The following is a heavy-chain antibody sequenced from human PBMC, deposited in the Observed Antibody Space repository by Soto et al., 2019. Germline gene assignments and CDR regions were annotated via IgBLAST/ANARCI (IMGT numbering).Heavy chain of an antibody. CDR3: ASLLLWFGETDFLGMDV. CDR2: INHSGST. D-gene: IGHD3-10*01. V-gene: IGHV4-34*01. Sequence: SETLSLTCAVYGGSFSGYYWSWIRQPPGKGLEWIGEINHSGSTNYNPSLKSRVTISVDTSKNQFSLKLSSVTAADTAVYYCASLLLWFGETDFLGMDVWGQGTTVTVSS. J-gene: IGHJ6*02. CDR1: GGSFSGYY.